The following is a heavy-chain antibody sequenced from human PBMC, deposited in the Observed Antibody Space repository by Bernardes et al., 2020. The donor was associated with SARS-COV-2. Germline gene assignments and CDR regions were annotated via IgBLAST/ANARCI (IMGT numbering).Heavy chain of an antibody. D-gene: IGHD6-19*01. CDR1: DDAISSGSFY. J-gene: IGHJ4*02. V-gene: IGHV4-61*02. Sequence: TLSLTGAVSDDAISSGSFYWSWIRQPAGKGLEWVGRISAPGSTNYNPSLKSRVTMPVDTSKKQFSLKLTSVTAADTAVYYCARDGRISVPGTDYFDFWGQGILVTVSS. CDR3: ARDGRISVPGTDYFDF. CDR2: ISAPGST.